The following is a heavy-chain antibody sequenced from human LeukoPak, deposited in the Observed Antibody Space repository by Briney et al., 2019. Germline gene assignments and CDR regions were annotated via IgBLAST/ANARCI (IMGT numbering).Heavy chain of an antibody. CDR3: AREVYGSGRAANLDY. V-gene: IGHV1-2*02. CDR1: GYTFTGYY. D-gene: IGHD3-10*01. Sequence: GASVKVSCKASGYTFTGYYMHWVRQAPGQGLEWMGWIHHNSGGTNYAQKFQGRVTMTRDTSVSTAYMELSRLRSDDTAVYYCAREVYGSGRAANLDYWGQGTLVTVSS. CDR2: IHHNSGGT. J-gene: IGHJ4*02.